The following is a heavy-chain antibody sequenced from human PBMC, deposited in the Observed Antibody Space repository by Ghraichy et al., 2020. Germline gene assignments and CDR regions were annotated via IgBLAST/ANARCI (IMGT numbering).Heavy chain of an antibody. CDR1: GYTFTSHG. D-gene: IGHD7-27*01. V-gene: IGHV1-18*01. Sequence: ASVKVSCKASGYTFTSHGISWERQAPGQGLEWMGWISAYNGNTNYAQKLQGRVTMTTDTSTSTAYMELRSLRSDDTAVYYCARDQLGHTNYYYYGMDVWGQGTTATVSS. CDR2: ISAYNGNT. J-gene: IGHJ6*02. CDR3: ARDQLGHTNYYYYGMDV.